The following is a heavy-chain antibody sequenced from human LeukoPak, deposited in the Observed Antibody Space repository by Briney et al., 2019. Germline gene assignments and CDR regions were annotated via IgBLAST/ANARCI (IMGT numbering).Heavy chain of an antibody. J-gene: IGHJ4*02. D-gene: IGHD3-16*01. CDR3: ASGGHIDY. Sequence: GGSLRLSCAASGFTFDDYAMHWVRQAPGKGLEWVSGISWNSGSIGYADSVKGRFTISRDNAKNSLYLQMNSLRAEDTAVYYCASGGHIDYCGQGTQVTVSS. CDR1: GFTFDDYA. CDR2: ISWNSGSI. V-gene: IGHV3-9*01.